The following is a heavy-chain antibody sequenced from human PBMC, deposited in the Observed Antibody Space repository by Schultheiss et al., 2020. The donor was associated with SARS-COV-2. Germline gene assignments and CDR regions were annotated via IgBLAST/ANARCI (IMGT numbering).Heavy chain of an antibody. D-gene: IGHD4-17*01. J-gene: IGHJ4*02. CDR2: ISYDGSNK. V-gene: IGHV3-30*07. Sequence: GGSLRLSCAASGFTFSSYAMHWVRQAPGKGLEWVAVISYDGSNKYYADSVKGRFTISRDNSKNTLYLQMNSLRAEDTAVYYCARGRATVTRTPLDYWGQGTLVTVSS. CDR3: ARGRATVTRTPLDY. CDR1: GFTFSSYA.